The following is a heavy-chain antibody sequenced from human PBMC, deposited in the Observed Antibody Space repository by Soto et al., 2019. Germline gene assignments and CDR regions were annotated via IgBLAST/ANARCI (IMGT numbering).Heavy chain of an antibody. CDR1: GGSINSGGYS. D-gene: IGHD3-10*01. CDR2: IYRSGSA. Sequence: QLQLLESGSGLVKPSQKLSLTCTVSGGSINSGGYSWSWIRPPPGKGLEWIGYIYRSGSAYYSPSLPNRVTISVDTSKNHFSLNLTSVTAADTAGYYCAVSGRGGLDVWGQGTTVTVSS. CDR3: AVSGRGGLDV. J-gene: IGHJ6*02. V-gene: IGHV4-30-2*01.